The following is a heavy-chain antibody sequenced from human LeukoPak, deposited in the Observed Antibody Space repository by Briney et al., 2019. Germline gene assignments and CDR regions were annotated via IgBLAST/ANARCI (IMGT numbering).Heavy chain of an antibody. CDR1: GFTFSSYA. J-gene: IGHJ4*02. V-gene: IGHV3-23*01. Sequence: GSLRLSCAASGFTFSSYAMSWVRQAPGKGLEWVSAISGSGGRTYYADSVKGRFTISRDNSKNTLYLQMNSLRAEATAVYYCAKDPPDNYYDSSGPFDYWGQGTLVTVSS. D-gene: IGHD3-22*01. CDR3: AKDPPDNYYDSSGPFDY. CDR2: ISGSGGRT.